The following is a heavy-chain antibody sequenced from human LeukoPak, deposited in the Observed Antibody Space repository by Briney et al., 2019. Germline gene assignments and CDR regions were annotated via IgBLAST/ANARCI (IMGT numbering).Heavy chain of an antibody. CDR3: AKARLRIGWFDP. D-gene: IGHD2-15*01. Sequence: GGSLRLSCAASGFTFSSYAMSWVRQAPGKGLEWVSAISGSGGSTYYADSVKGRFTISRDNSKNSLYLQMNSLRTEDTALYYCAKARLRIGWFDPWGQGTLVTVSS. J-gene: IGHJ5*02. CDR1: GFTFSSYA. CDR2: ISGSGGST. V-gene: IGHV3-23*01.